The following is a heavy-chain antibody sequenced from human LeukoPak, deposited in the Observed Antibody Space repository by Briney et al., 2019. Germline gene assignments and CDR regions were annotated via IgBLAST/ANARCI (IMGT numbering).Heavy chain of an antibody. J-gene: IGHJ4*02. V-gene: IGHV4-31*03. CDR1: GGSISSGGYY. CDR3: AREGGGILTGYYTRYFDY. CDR2: IYYSGST. D-gene: IGHD3-9*01. Sequence: SETLSLTCTVSGGSISSGGYYWSWIRQHPGKGLEWIGYIYYSGSTYYNTSLKSRVTISVDTSKNQFSLKLSSVTAADTAVYYCAREGGGILTGYYTRYFDYWGQGTLVTVSS.